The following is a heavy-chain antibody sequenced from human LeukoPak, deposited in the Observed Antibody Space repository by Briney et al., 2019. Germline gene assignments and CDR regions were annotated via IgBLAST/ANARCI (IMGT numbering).Heavy chain of an antibody. J-gene: IGHJ4*02. D-gene: IGHD2-2*01. V-gene: IGHV3-33*01. CDR3: AREAYCSSTSCYFDY. Sequence: PGRSLRLSCAASGFTFSSYGMHWVRQAPGKGLERVAVIWYDGSNKYYADSVKGRFTISRDNSKNTLYLQMNSLRAEDTAVYYCAREAYCSSTSCYFDYWGQGTLVTVSS. CDR1: GFTFSSYG. CDR2: IWYDGSNK.